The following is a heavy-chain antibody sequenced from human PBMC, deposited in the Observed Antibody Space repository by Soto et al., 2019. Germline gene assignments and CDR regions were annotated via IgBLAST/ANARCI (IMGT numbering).Heavy chain of an antibody. J-gene: IGHJ5*02. Sequence: GASVKVSCKASGYTFTNFGISWVRQAPGQGLEWMGWINPNSGGTNYAQKFQGWVTMTRDTSISTAYMELSRLRSDDTAVYYCARWPLTYAASDNWFAPWGQGTLVTVSS. V-gene: IGHV1-2*04. D-gene: IGHD3-10*01. CDR2: INPNSGGT. CDR3: ARWPLTYAASDNWFAP. CDR1: GYTFTNFG.